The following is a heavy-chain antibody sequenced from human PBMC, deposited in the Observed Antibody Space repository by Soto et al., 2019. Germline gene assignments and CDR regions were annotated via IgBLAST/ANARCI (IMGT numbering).Heavy chain of an antibody. CDR3: ARDQAQDTCWYAFDY. J-gene: IGHJ4*02. CDR2: ISVFTGNP. D-gene: IGHD6-13*01. V-gene: IGHV1-18*04. Sequence: QIQLVQSGPEVKKPGASVTVSCKPSGYHFIRYGFIWARQAPGQGLAWMGWISVFTGNPDYGPKFQGRVPLTTDTSTSTANMELRSLRAYDTARYDGARDQAQDTCWYAFDYWGQGTLVTVSS. CDR1: GYHFIRYG.